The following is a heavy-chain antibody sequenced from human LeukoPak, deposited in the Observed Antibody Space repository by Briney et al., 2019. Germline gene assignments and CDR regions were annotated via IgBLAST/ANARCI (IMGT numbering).Heavy chain of an antibody. CDR2: IRSKANSYAT. V-gene: IGHV3-73*01. J-gene: IGHJ6*02. D-gene: IGHD1-14*01. CDR1: GFTFSGSA. Sequence: GGSLRLSCAASGFTFSGSAMHWVRQASGKGLEWVGRIRSKANSYATAFGASVEGRFTISRDDSKNTAYLQMNSLRIEDTAVYYCTRFNQEPYGMDVWGQGTTVTVSS. CDR3: TRFNQEPYGMDV.